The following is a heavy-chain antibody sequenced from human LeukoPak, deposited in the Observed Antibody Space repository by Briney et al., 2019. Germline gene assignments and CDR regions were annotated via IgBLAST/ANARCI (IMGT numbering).Heavy chain of an antibody. Sequence: SETLSLTCTVSGGSISSYYWSWIRQPAGKGLEWIGSIYCSGSTYYNPSLKSRVTISVDTSKNQFSLKLSSVTAADTAVYYCARHRTLNWFDPWGQGTLVTVSS. J-gene: IGHJ5*02. CDR2: IYCSGST. CDR3: ARHRTLNWFDP. D-gene: IGHD2/OR15-2a*01. V-gene: IGHV4-59*05. CDR1: GGSISSYY.